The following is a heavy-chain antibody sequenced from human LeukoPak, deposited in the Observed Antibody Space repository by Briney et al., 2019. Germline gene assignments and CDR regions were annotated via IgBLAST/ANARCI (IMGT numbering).Heavy chain of an antibody. CDR3: ARDHYGDYSQDGLDY. CDR2: ISAYNGNT. D-gene: IGHD4-17*01. CDR1: GYTFTSCG. Sequence: ASVKVSCKASGYTFTSCGISWVRQAPGQGLEWMGWISAYNGNTNYAQKLQGRVTMTTDTSTSTAYMELRSLRSDDTAVYYCARDHYGDYSQDGLDYWGQGTLVTVSS. V-gene: IGHV1-18*01. J-gene: IGHJ4*02.